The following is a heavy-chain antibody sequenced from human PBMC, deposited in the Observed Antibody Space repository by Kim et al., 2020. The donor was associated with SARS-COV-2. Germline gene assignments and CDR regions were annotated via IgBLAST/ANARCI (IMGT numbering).Heavy chain of an antibody. Sequence: SETLSLTCTVSGGSISSGDYYWSWIRQPPGKGLEWIGYIYYSGSTYYNPSLKSRVTISVDTSKNQFSLKLSSVTAADTAVYYCARGTNYDFWSGYAGYYFDYWGQGTLVTVSS. D-gene: IGHD3-3*01. CDR2: IYYSGST. CDR1: GGSISSGDYY. V-gene: IGHV4-30-4*01. J-gene: IGHJ4*02. CDR3: ARGTNYDFWSGYAGYYFDY.